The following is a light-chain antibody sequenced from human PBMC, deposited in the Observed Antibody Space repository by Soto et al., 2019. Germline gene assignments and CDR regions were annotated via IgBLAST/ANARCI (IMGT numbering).Light chain of an antibody. Sequence: QSALTQPASVSGSPGQSITISCTGTRSDVGTYNFVSWYQQHPGKAPKVLIYGVYNRHSGVSDRFSGSRSGNTASMTISGLQHDDEAVYYWGSFTSASPRVFGKGTKVTVL. CDR3: GSFTSASPRV. J-gene: IGLJ2*01. CDR2: GVY. CDR1: RSDVGTYNF. V-gene: IGLV2-14*03.